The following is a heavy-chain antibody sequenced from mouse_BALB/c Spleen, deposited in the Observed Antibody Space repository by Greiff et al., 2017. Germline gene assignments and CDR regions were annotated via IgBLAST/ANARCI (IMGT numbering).Heavy chain of an antibody. CDR2: IRNKANGYTT. J-gene: IGHJ3*01. V-gene: IGHV7-3*02. Sequence: EVKLMESGGGLVQPGGSLRLSCATSGFTFTDYYMSWVRQPPGKALEWLCFIRNKANGYTTEYSASVKGRFTISRDNSQSILYLQMNTLRAEDSATYYCARGGITTGFAYWGQGTLVTVSA. CDR1: GFTFTDYY. CDR3: ARGGITTGFAY. D-gene: IGHD2-4*01.